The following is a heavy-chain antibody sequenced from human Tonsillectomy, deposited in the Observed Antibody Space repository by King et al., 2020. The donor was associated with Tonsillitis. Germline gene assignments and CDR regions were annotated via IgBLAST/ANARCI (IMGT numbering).Heavy chain of an antibody. CDR1: GGPISSSSYY. CDR3: ARQEYYYDSSGYYRSLKFDY. V-gene: IGHV4-39*01. D-gene: IGHD3-22*01. CDR2: IYYSGST. Sequence: LQLQESGPGLVKPSETLSLTCTVSGGPISSSSYYWGWIRQPPGKGLEWIGSIYYSGSTYYNPSLKSRVTISVDTSKNQFSLKLSSVTAADTAVYYCARQEYYYDSSGYYRSLKFDYWGQGTLVTVSS. J-gene: IGHJ4*02.